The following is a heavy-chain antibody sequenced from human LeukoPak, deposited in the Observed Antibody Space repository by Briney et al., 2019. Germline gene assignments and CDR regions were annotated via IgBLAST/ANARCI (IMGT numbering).Heavy chain of an antibody. D-gene: IGHD3-10*01. CDR2: VSQSGNT. V-gene: IGHV4-39*01. J-gene: IGHJ2*01. CDR1: GDSITSSDHY. Sequence: SSETLSLTCTLSGDSITSSDHYWVWIRQSPGKGLEWIGSVSQSGNTYYRSSLKSRVTVSIDTSKNEFSLILTSVTAADTAQYYCARHLYYSASAFWYIDLWGRGTLVIVSP. CDR3: ARHLYYSASAFWYIDL.